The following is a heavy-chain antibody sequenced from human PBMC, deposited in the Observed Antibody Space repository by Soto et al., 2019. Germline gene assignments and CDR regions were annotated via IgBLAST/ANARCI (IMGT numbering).Heavy chain of an antibody. Sequence: SVKVSCKASGGTFSRYALSWVRQAPGQGPEWMGGIVPMFGTANYAQKFQGRVTITADESTNTAYMQLSSLRSEDTAVYYCARGVDYDSRGYYFFFWGQGTLVTVS. V-gene: IGHV1-69*13. J-gene: IGHJ4*02. D-gene: IGHD3-22*01. CDR3: ARGVDYDSRGYYFFF. CDR1: GGTFSRYA. CDR2: IVPMFGTA.